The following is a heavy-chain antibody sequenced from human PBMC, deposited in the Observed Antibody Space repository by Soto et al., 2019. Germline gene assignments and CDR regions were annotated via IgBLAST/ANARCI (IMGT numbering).Heavy chain of an antibody. CDR3: TTEIYYDSSGSL. D-gene: IGHD3-22*01. CDR2: IKSKTDGGTT. J-gene: IGHJ4*02. V-gene: IGHV3-15*01. Sequence: GGSLRLSCAASGLTFSNAWMSWVRQAPGKGLEWVGRIKSKTDGGTTDYAAPVKGRFTISRDDSKNTLYLQMNSLKTEDTAVYYCTTEIYYDSSGSLWGQGTLVTVSS. CDR1: GLTFSNAW.